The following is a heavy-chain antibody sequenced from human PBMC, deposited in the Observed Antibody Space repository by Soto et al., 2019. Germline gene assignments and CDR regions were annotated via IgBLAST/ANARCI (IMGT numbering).Heavy chain of an antibody. D-gene: IGHD6-19*01. CDR1: GXXXXXXS. Sequence: EVQLVESGGGMVQPGGSLRVSCAXSGXXXXXXSMHWVRQAPGKGLEWVSYISGSGGTIYYADSVKGRFTISRDNAKNSLSVQMNSLRDEDTAVYFCARETGLRSSGWSYYFDFWGQGTRVTVSS. V-gene: IGHV3-48*02. CDR2: ISGSGGTI. CDR3: ARETGLRSSGWSYYFDF. J-gene: IGHJ4*02.